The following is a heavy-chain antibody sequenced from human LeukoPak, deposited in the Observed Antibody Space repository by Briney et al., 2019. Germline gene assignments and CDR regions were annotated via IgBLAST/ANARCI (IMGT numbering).Heavy chain of an antibody. V-gene: IGHV3-48*03. CDR1: GFTFSSYE. CDR3: ARAGSGRSPDWFDP. Sequence: GGSLRLSCAASGFTFSSYEMNWVRQAPGKGLGWVSYIDSSGSNIHYADSVKGRFTISRDNAKNSLYLQMNSLRAEDTAVYYCARAGSGRSPDWFDPWGQGTLVTVSS. D-gene: IGHD1-26*01. J-gene: IGHJ5*02. CDR2: IDSSGSNI.